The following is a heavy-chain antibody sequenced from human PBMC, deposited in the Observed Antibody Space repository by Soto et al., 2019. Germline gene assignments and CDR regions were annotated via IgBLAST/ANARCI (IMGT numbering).Heavy chain of an antibody. CDR1: GFTFSSYD. J-gene: IGHJ6*02. V-gene: IGHV3-13*01. CDR2: IGTAGDT. CDR3: ARYLPYCSGGSCTPGRYGMDV. D-gene: IGHD2-15*01. Sequence: EVQLVESGGGLVQPGGSLRLSCAASGFTFSSYDMHWVRQATGKGLEWVSAIGTAGDTYYPGSVKGRFTISRENAKNSLYLQMNILRAGDTAVYYCARYLPYCSGGSCTPGRYGMDVWGQGTTVTVSS.